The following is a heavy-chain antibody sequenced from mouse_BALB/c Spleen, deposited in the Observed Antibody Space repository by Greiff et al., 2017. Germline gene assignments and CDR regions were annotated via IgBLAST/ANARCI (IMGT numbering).Heavy chain of an antibody. J-gene: IGHJ4*01. CDR2: IDTSDSYT. V-gene: IGHV1-69*01. CDR3: ARGAARAFYAMDY. D-gene: IGHD3-1*01. CDR1: GYTFTDYW. Sequence: VQLQQPGAELVMPGASVKMSCKASGYTFTDYWMHWVKQRPGQGLEWIGAIDTSDSYTSYNQKFKGKATLTVDESSSTAYMQLSSLTSEDSAVYYCARGAARAFYAMDYWGQGTSVTVSS.